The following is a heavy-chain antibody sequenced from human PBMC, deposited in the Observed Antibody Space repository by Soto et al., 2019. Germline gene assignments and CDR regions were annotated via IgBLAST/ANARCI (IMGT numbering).Heavy chain of an antibody. V-gene: IGHV1-2*04. CDR2: INPNSGGT. J-gene: IGHJ5*02. CDR3: ARDPGIAVAGTEWFDP. CDR1: GYTFTGYY. D-gene: IGHD6-19*01. Sequence: GASVKVSCKASGYTFTGYYMHWVRQAPGQGLEWMGWINPNSGGTNYAQKFQGWVTMTRDTSISTAYMELRSLRSDDTAVYYCARDPGIAVAGTEWFDPWGQGTLVTVSS.